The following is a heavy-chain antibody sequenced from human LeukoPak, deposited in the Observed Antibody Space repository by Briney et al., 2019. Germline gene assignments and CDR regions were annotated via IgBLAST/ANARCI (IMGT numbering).Heavy chain of an antibody. CDR1: GFTFSSHW. D-gene: IGHD6-19*01. Sequence: PGGSLRLSCAASGFTFSSHWMSWVRQAPGKGLEWVANIKKDGSEKYYVDAVKGRFTISRDNAKTSLDLQMNSLRSDDTAVYYCARERGYRSGWYVDYWGQGTLVTVSS. CDR2: IKKDGSEK. J-gene: IGHJ4*02. CDR3: ARERGYRSGWYVDY. V-gene: IGHV3-7*03.